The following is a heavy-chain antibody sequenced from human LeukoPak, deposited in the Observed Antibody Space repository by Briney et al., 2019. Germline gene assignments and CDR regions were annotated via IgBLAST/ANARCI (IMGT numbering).Heavy chain of an antibody. J-gene: IGHJ4*02. D-gene: IGHD6-13*01. V-gene: IGHV1-18*01. CDR2: ISAYNGNT. CDR3: ARWYSSSWQLLYYFDY. Sequence: ASVKVSCKASGYTFTSYGISWVRQAPGQGLEWMGWISAYNGNTNYAQKLQGRVTMTTDTSTSTAYMELRSLRSDDTAVYYCARWYSSSWQLLYYFDYWGQGTLVTVSS. CDR1: GYTFTSYG.